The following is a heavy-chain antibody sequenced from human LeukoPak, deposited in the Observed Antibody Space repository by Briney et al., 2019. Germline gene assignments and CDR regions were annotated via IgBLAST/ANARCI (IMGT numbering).Heavy chain of an antibody. CDR3: ARDNGITMAGRNWFDP. J-gene: IGHJ5*02. Sequence: GGSLRLSCAASGFTFSSNYMSWVRQAPGKGLEWVSDIYSGGSTYYADSVKGRFTISRDNSKNTLYLQMSSLRAEDTAVYYCARDNGITMAGRNWFDPWGQGTLVTVSS. V-gene: IGHV3-66*01. D-gene: IGHD3-10*01. CDR2: IYSGGST. CDR1: GFTFSSNY.